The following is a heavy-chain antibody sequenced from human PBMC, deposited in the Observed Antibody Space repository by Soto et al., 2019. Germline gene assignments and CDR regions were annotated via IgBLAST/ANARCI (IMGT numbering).Heavy chain of an antibody. V-gene: IGHV3-23*01. CDR1: GFTFTTFA. Sequence: GGSLRLSCAASGFTFTTFAMSWVRQAPGKGLEWVSGISGSGGTTYYAGSVKGRFTISRDNSKNTVYVQMNSLRAEDTAVYYCAKEDDYGDYANDAFDMWGQGTMVTVSS. CDR2: ISGSGGTT. CDR3: AKEDDYGDYANDAFDM. J-gene: IGHJ3*02. D-gene: IGHD4-17*01.